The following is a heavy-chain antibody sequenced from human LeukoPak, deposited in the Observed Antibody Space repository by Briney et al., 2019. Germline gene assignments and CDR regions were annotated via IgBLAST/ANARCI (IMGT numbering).Heavy chain of an antibody. J-gene: IGHJ4*02. Sequence: GGSLRLSCAASGFTFSTSWMHWVRQAPGKGLVWVSRINPDGSSTDYADSVKGRFTISRDNARNTLYLQMNSLRAEDAAVYYCVRDMGYYDKVWGQGTLVTVSS. CDR2: INPDGSST. V-gene: IGHV3-74*01. D-gene: IGHD3-22*01. CDR3: VRDMGYYDKV. CDR1: GFTFSTSW.